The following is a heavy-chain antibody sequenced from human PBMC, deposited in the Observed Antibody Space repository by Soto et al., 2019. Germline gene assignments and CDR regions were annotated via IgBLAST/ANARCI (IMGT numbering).Heavy chain of an antibody. J-gene: IGHJ6*02. D-gene: IGHD3-3*01. CDR1: GGSISSYY. CDR3: ARLSITIFGVVPYGMDV. Sequence: SETLSLTCTVSGGSISSYYWSWIRQPPGKGLEWIGYIYYSGSTNYNPSLKSRVTISVDTSKNQFSLKLGSVTAADTAVYFCARLSITIFGVVPYGMDVWGQGTTVTVSS. CDR2: IYYSGST. V-gene: IGHV4-59*01.